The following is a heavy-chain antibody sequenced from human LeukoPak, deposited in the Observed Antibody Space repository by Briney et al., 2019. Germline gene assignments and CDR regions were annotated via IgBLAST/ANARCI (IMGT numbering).Heavy chain of an antibody. D-gene: IGHD3-22*01. J-gene: IGHJ4*02. CDR2: ISWNSGSI. CDR1: GFTFDDYA. V-gene: IGHV3-9*01. CDR3: AKDINYYDSSAYLD. Sequence: GGSLRLSCAASGFTFDDYAMHWVRQAPGKGLEWVSGISWNSGSIGYADSVKGRFTISRDNAKNSLYLQMNSLRAEDTALYYCAKDINYYDSSAYLDWGQGTLVTVSS.